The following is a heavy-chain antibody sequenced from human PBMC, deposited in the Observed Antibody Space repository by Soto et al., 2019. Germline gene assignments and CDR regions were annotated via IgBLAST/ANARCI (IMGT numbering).Heavy chain of an antibody. CDR2: IYYRGNA. CDR1: DDSINSDKYY. Sequence: QLQLQESGPGLVKPSETLSLTCSVSDDSINSDKYYWGWIRQPPGKGLEWIGSIYYRGNAYYNPSLQTPVTLSQDKSKSQYSLKQNSLTTADSAVYFCARLEGLATISYYFDFWGPGALVTVSS. J-gene: IGHJ4*02. CDR3: ARLEGLATISYYFDF. V-gene: IGHV4-39*01. D-gene: IGHD3-9*01.